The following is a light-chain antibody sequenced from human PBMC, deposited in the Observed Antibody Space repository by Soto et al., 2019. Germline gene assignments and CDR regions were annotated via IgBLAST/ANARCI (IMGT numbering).Light chain of an antibody. CDR1: RSDVGGYKH. CDR3: TSFTTTNTWV. Sequence: QSALTQPASVSGSPGQSITISCTGTRSDVGGYKHVSWYQHHPGKAPKLMIYEVSNRPSGVSDRFSGSKSGNTASLTISGLQPEDEADYYCTSFTTTNTWVFGGGTKVTVL. V-gene: IGLV2-14*01. CDR2: EVS. J-gene: IGLJ3*02.